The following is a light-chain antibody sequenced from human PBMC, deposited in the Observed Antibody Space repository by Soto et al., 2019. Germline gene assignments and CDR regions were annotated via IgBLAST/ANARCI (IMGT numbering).Light chain of an antibody. Sequence: EIVLTQSPGTLSLSPGERATLSCRASQSVTSSSVAWYRQKPGQAPSLLIYDTSTRATGIPDRFSGSGSGTDFTVTISRLEPEDFAVYYCQQYGRSLTFGGGTKVDIK. CDR1: QSVTSSS. V-gene: IGKV3-20*01. J-gene: IGKJ4*01. CDR3: QQYGRSLT. CDR2: DTS.